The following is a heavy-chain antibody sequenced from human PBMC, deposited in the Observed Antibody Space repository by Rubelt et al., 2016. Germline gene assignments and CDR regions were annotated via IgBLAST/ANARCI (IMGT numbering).Heavy chain of an antibody. D-gene: IGHD4-23*01. V-gene: IGHV1-18*01. CDR2: ISAYNGNT. CDR3: ARDVGGNSVLYYFDY. J-gene: IGHJ4*02. Sequence: QVQLVQSGAEVKKPGASVKVSCKASGYTFTSYGISWVRQAPGQGLEWMGWISAYNGNTNYAQKSRGRVTMYTDTSTSTAYMELRSLRSDDTAVYYCARDVGGNSVLYYFDYWGQGTLVTVSS. CDR1: GYTFTSYG.